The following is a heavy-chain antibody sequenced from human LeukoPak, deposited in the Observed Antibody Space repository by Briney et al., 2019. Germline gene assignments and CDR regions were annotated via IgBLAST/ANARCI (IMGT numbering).Heavy chain of an antibody. CDR2: IIPIFGTA. D-gene: IGHD3-22*01. CDR3: ASRGGYLWAFDI. J-gene: IGHJ3*02. Sequence: SVKVSCKASGGTFSSYAISWMRQAPGQGLEWMGGIIPIFGTANYAQKFQGRVTITTDESTSTAYMELSSLRSEDTAVYYCASRGGYLWAFDIWGQGTMVTVSS. CDR1: GGTFSSYA. V-gene: IGHV1-69*05.